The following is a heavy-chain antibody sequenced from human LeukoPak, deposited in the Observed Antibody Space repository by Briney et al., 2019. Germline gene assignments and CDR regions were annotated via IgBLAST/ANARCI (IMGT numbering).Heavy chain of an antibody. CDR3: AQQQLDDWYFDL. CDR1: GFTFSSYA. V-gene: IGHV3-23*01. Sequence: GGSLRLSCAASGFTFSSYAMSWVRQAPGKGLEWVSAISGSGGSTYYADSVKGRFTISRDNSKNTLYLQMNSLRAEDTAVYYCAQQQLDDWYFDLWGRGTLVTASS. J-gene: IGHJ2*01. CDR2: ISGSGGST. D-gene: IGHD6-13*01.